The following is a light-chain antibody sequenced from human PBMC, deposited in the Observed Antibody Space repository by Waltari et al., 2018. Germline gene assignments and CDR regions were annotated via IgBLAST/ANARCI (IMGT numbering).Light chain of an antibody. V-gene: IGLV4-69*01. J-gene: IGLJ3*02. CDR1: SGHSSNI. Sequence: QLVLTQSPAASASLGASVKLTCTLSSGHSSNIIAWLQQQPGKGTRYLMKVNSDGSHRKGAEIPDRFSGSRSGAERYLTISSLQSEDEADYYCETGGHGTWVFGGGTKLTVL. CDR3: ETGGHGTWV. CDR2: VNSDGSH.